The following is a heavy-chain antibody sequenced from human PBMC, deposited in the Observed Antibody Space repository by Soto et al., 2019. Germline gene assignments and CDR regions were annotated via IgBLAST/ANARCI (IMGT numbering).Heavy chain of an antibody. Sequence: QVQLVASGGGVVQPGRSLRLSCAASGFTFSSYAMHWVRQAPGKGLEWVAVISYDGSNKYYADSVKGRFTISRDNSKNTLYLQMNSLRAEDTAVYYCARTTVTSLFDYWGQGTLVTVSS. CDR3: ARTTVTSLFDY. V-gene: IGHV3-30-3*01. J-gene: IGHJ4*02. CDR1: GFTFSSYA. D-gene: IGHD4-17*01. CDR2: ISYDGSNK.